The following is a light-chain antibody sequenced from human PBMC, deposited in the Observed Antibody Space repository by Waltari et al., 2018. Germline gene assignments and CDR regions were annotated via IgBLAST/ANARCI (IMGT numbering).Light chain of an antibody. CDR2: GVS. CDR1: QSLNRA. Sequence: EIVLTQSPDTLSLSPGERATLSCRASQSLNRALAWYQQKPGLAPRLLIYGVSTRATGIPDSFSGSGSGTDFSLTITRLEPEDFAVYYCQHYVRLPVAFGQGTKVDI. V-gene: IGKV3-20*01. J-gene: IGKJ1*01. CDR3: QHYVRLPVA.